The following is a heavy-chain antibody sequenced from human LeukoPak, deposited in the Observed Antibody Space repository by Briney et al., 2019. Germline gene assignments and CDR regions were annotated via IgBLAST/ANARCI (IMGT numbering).Heavy chain of an antibody. CDR2: ISSSGSTI. J-gene: IGHJ4*02. D-gene: IGHD1-26*01. CDR3: ARVRVGATTDFDY. Sequence: GGSLRLSCAASGFTLSDYYMSWIRQAPGKGLEWVSYISSSGSTIYYADSVKGRFTISRDNAKNSLYLQMNSLRAEDTAVHYCARVRVGATTDFDYWGQGTLVTVSS. CDR1: GFTLSDYY. V-gene: IGHV3-11*04.